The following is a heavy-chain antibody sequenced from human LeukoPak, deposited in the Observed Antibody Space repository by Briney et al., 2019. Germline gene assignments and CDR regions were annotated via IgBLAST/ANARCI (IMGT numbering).Heavy chain of an antibody. Sequence: GGSLRLSCAASGFTFSSYAMSWVRQAPGKGLEWVSAISGSGGSTYYADSVKGRFTISRDNSKNTLYPQMNSLRAEDTAVYYCAKNLVATTEAYYYYYYGMDVWGQGTTVTVSS. CDR1: GFTFSSYA. V-gene: IGHV3-23*01. CDR2: ISGSGGST. J-gene: IGHJ6*02. D-gene: IGHD5-12*01. CDR3: AKNLVATTEAYYYYYYGMDV.